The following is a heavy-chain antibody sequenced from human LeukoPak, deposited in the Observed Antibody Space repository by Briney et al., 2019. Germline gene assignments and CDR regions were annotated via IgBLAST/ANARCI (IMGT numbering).Heavy chain of an antibody. Sequence: SVKVSCKTSGGTFSSYAISWVRQAPGQGLEWMGRIIPIFGTANYAQKFQGRVTITTDESTSTACMELGSLRSEDTAVYYCARYYDSSGADYWGQGTLVTVSS. CDR2: IIPIFGTA. J-gene: IGHJ4*02. V-gene: IGHV1-69*05. D-gene: IGHD3-22*01. CDR1: GGTFSSYA. CDR3: ARYYDSSGADY.